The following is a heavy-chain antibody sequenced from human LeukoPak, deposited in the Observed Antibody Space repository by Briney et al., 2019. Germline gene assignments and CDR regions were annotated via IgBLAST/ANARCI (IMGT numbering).Heavy chain of an antibody. D-gene: IGHD2-21*02. V-gene: IGHV1-18*01. CDR2: INVINSGNT. Sequence: ASVKVSCKASGYTFSSYGINWVRQAPGQGLEWMGWINVINSGNTRYAQNFQGRHTMTTDTSTTTAYMELRSLRSDDTAVYYCSREFPFCGADCFSGVFDIWGQGTMVTVS. J-gene: IGHJ3*02. CDR3: SREFPFCGADCFSGVFDI. CDR1: GYTFSSYG.